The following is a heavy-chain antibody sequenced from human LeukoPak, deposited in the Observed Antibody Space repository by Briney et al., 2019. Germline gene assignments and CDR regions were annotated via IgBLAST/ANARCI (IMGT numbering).Heavy chain of an antibody. CDR3: AERENRASSDYYDS. CDR1: GFTFSSYG. Sequence: PGGSLRLSCVAPGFTFSSYGMHSVPQAPGKGLEWVAFIRYDGSSKDYVDSVKGRFTISRDNSKNTVDLQMDSLREEDTAVYYCAERENRASSDYYDSWGQGTLVTVSS. J-gene: IGHJ4*02. V-gene: IGHV3-30*02. D-gene: IGHD3-22*01. CDR2: IRYDGSSK.